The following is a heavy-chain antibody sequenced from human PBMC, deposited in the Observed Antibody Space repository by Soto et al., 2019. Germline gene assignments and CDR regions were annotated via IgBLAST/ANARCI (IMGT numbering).Heavy chain of an antibody. D-gene: IGHD6-6*01. Sequence: QVQLVESGGGLVKPGGSLRLSCAASGFTFSNWYMTWIRQSPGRGLEYISYISGDGNDIIYEDSVKGRFXISXXXXXNSLFLQMNSLRAEDTAVYYCAALARELATWGQXTLVTVSS. CDR2: ISGDGNDI. V-gene: IGHV3-11*01. CDR1: GFTFSNWY. CDR3: AALARELAT. J-gene: IGHJ5*02.